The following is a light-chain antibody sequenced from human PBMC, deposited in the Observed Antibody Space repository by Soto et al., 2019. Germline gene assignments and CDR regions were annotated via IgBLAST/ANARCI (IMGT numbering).Light chain of an antibody. Sequence: QSVLTQPASVSGSPGQSITISCTGTKNDIGVYDLVSWYQHHPGKAPRLIIYEVVQRPSGVPDRFSGSKSGNTASLTVSGLQAADEADYFCKSYAGSNTYVFGSGTNVIVL. V-gene: IGLV2-8*01. CDR1: KNDIGVYDL. CDR2: EVV. CDR3: KSYAGSNTYV. J-gene: IGLJ1*01.